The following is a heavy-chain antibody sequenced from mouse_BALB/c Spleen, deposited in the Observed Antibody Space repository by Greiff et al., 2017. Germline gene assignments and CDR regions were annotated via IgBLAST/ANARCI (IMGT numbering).Heavy chain of an antibody. Sequence: QVQLQQSGPGLVAPSQSLSITCTVSGFSLTGYGVNWVRQPPGKGLEWLGMIWGDGSTDYNSALKSRLSISKDNSKSQVFLKMNSLQTDDTARYYCARDGRYYGSTYWYFDVWGAGTTVTVSS. D-gene: IGHD1-1*01. CDR1: GFSLTGYG. CDR3: ARDGRYYGSTYWYFDV. V-gene: IGHV2-6-7*01. J-gene: IGHJ1*01. CDR2: IWGDGST.